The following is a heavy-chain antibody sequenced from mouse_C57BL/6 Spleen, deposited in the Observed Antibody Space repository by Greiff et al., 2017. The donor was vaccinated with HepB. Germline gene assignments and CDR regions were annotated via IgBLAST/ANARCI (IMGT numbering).Heavy chain of an antibody. CDR3: ARGDYYGSSYWYFDV. J-gene: IGHJ1*03. CDR1: GYTFTDYY. CDR2: INPNNGGT. Sequence: EVQLQQSGPELVKPGASVKISCKASGYTFTDYYMNWVKQSHGKSLEWIGDINPNNGGTSYNQKFKGKATLTVDKSSSTAYMEPRSLTSEDSAVYYCARGDYYGSSYWYFDVWGTGTTVTVSS. D-gene: IGHD1-1*01. V-gene: IGHV1-26*01.